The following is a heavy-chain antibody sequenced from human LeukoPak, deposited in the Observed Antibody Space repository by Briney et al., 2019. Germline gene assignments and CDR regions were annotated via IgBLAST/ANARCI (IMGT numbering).Heavy chain of an antibody. D-gene: IGHD3-22*01. J-gene: IGHJ4*02. CDR2: IYFSET. Sequence: SETLSLTCTVSGGSTSDTTYYWAWIRQPPGKGLEWIGSIYFSETKYNPSLKSRITISGDTSKNQFSLKLSSVTAADTAVYYCARGGYYDSSGYPLDYWGQGTLVTVSS. V-gene: IGHV4-39*01. CDR3: ARGGYYDSSGYPLDY. CDR1: GGSTSDTTYY.